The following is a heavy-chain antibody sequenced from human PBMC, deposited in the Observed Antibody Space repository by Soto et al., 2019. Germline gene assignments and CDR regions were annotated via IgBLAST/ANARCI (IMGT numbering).Heavy chain of an antibody. J-gene: IGHJ4*01. CDR3: XXXXXXXXXXVRFDY. CDR1: GFTFTTAW. V-gene: IGHV3-15*07. Sequence: EVQLVESGGGLVEPGGSLRLSCAASGFTFTTAWINWVRQAPGKGLEWVGRIKSKTDGGTPDFAAPVRGRFAISRXXXXXXXXXXXXXXXXXXXXXXXXXXXXXXXXXXVRFDYWGLGTLVTVSS. CDR2: IKSKTDGGTP.